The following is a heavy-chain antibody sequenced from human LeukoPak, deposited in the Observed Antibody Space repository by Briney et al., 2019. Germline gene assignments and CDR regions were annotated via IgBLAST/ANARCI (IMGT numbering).Heavy chain of an antibody. D-gene: IGHD2-2*02. V-gene: IGHV4-59*12. CDR1: GGSISSYY. J-gene: IGHJ6*02. CDR3: ARDHCSSTSCYNYYGMDV. CDR2: IYYSGST. Sequence: SETLSLTCTVSGGSISSYYWSWIRQPPGKGLEWIGYIYYSGSTNYNPSLKSRVTISVDTSKNQFSLKLSSVTAADTAVYYCARDHCSSTSCYNYYGMDVWGQGTTVTVSS.